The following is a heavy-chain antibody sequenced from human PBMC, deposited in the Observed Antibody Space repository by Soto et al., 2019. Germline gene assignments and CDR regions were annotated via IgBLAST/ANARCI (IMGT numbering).Heavy chain of an antibody. CDR3: AREEAVYSYGSGRGYYYYYMDV. Sequence: SETLSLTCTVSGGSISSGGYYWSWIRQHPGKGLEWIGYIYYSGSTYYNPSLKSRVTISVDTSKNQFSLKLSSVTAADTAVYYCAREEAVYSYGSGRGYYYYYMDVWGKGTTVTVSS. V-gene: IGHV4-31*03. CDR1: GGSISSGGYY. CDR2: IYYSGST. D-gene: IGHD5-18*01. J-gene: IGHJ6*03.